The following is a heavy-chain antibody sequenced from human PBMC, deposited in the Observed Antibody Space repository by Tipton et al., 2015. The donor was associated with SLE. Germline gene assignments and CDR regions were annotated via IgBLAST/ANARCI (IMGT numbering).Heavy chain of an antibody. CDR2: IYYSGST. CDR1: GGSISSSSYY. CDR3: ARGGSRAGYFDL. Sequence: TLSLTCTVSGGSISSSSYYWGWIRQPPGKGLEWIGYIYYSGSTNYNPSLKSRVTISVDTSKNQFSLKLSSVTAADTAVYYCARGGSRAGYFDLWGRGTLVTVSS. V-gene: IGHV4-61*05. D-gene: IGHD3-16*01. J-gene: IGHJ2*01.